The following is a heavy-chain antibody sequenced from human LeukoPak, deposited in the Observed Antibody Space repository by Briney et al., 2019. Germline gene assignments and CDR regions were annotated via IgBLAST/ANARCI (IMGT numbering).Heavy chain of an antibody. CDR3: SAIEMATITDDY. D-gene: IGHD5-24*01. CDR1: GYNFIGYY. V-gene: IGHV1-2*02. J-gene: IGHJ4*02. Sequence: ASVKVSCKASGYNFIGYYVHWVRQAPGQGLEWMGWINPNSGGTNYAQKFQGRVTMTRDTSISTAYMELSRLRSDDTAVYYCSAIEMATITDDYWGQGTLVTVSS. CDR2: INPNSGGT.